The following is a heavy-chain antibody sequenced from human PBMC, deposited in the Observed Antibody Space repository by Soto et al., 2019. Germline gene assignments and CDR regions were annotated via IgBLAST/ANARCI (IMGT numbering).Heavy chain of an antibody. D-gene: IGHD2-2*01. J-gene: IGHJ6*03. CDR1: GFTFSSYA. CDR3: AKSEGYCSSTSCYDYYYYYYMDV. V-gene: IGHV3-23*01. Sequence: GGSLRLSCAASGFTFSSYAMSWVRQAPGKGLEWVSAISGSGGSTYYADSVKGRFTISRDNSKNTLYLQMNSLRAEDTAVYYCAKSEGYCSSTSCYDYYYYYYMDVWGKGTTVTVSS. CDR2: ISGSGGST.